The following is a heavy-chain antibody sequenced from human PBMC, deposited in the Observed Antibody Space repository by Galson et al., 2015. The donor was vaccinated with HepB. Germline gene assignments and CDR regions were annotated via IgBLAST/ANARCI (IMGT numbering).Heavy chain of an antibody. Sequence: TLSLTCSVSGGSIRSYYWSWIRQPPGKGLEWIGYMYDSGSTNYNPSLKSRVTISVETSKNQFSLRLSSVTAADTAVYYCARSGIAVTNTFWYFDLWGRGTLVTVSS. CDR1: GGSIRSYY. D-gene: IGHD6-19*01. CDR2: MYDSGST. V-gene: IGHV4-59*01. J-gene: IGHJ2*01. CDR3: ARSGIAVTNTFWYFDL.